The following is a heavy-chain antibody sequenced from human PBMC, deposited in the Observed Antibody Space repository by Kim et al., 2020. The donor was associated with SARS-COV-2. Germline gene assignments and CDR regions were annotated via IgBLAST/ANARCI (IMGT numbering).Heavy chain of an antibody. CDR1: GITFGDYA. CDR3: TTYGGSSSGWVYVDY. D-gene: IGHD6-19*01. V-gene: IGHV3-49*04. Sequence: GGSLRLSCTASGITFGDYAMNWVRQAPGKGLEWVGFVRSKKYGATTQYAASVNGRFTISRNDSKNIAHLPMDLRKTEAPAVYYCTTYGGSSSGWVYVDYWGQGTLVTVSS. J-gene: IGHJ4*02. CDR2: VRSKKYGATT.